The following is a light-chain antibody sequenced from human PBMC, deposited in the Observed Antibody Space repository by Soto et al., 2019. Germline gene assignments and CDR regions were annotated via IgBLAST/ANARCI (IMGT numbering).Light chain of an antibody. CDR1: SSDIGVYDF. V-gene: IGLV2-14*01. CDR2: DVT. CDR3: SSYTTSTTRV. Sequence: QSALTQPASVSGSPGQSITISCTGTSSDIGVYDFVSWYQQHPGRAPKLLIYDVTNRPSGTSDRFSGSKSGNTASLTISGLQPEDEADYYCSSYTTSTTRVFGGGTKLTVL. J-gene: IGLJ3*02.